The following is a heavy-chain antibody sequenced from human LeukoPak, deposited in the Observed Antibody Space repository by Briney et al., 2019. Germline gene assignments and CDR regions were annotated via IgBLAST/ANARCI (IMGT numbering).Heavy chain of an antibody. V-gene: IGHV4-39*07. D-gene: IGHD3-22*01. J-gene: IGHJ3*02. CDR3: ARSSSYYYDSTNYGDPAPAAFDI. Sequence: PSETLSLTCTVSGGSISSSSYYWGWIRQPPGKGLEWIGSIYYSGSTYYNPSLKSRVTISVDTSKNQFSLKLSSVTAADTAVYYCARSSSYYYDSTNYGDPAPAAFDIWGQGTMVTVSS. CDR2: IYYSGST. CDR1: GGSISSSSYY.